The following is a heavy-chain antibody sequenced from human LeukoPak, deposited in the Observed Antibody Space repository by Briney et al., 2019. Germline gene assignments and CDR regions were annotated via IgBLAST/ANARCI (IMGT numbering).Heavy chain of an antibody. V-gene: IGHV1-2*02. D-gene: IGHD2-21*02. CDR1: GYTFTGYY. J-gene: IGHJ4*02. CDR2: INPNSGGT. CDR3: TTLLGGAVVAAITRKGC. Sequence: GASVKVSCKASGYTFTGYYMHWVRQAPGQGLERMGWINPNSGGTNYAQKFQGRVTMTRDTSISTAYMELSRLRSDDTAVYYCTTLLGGAVVAAITRKGCWGQGTLVTVSS.